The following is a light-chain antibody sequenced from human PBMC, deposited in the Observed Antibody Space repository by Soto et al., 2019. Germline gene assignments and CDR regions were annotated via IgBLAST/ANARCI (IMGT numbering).Light chain of an antibody. CDR2: GAS. J-gene: IGKJ1*01. CDR1: QSVSGSY. CDR3: QQYASSPGT. V-gene: IGKV3-20*01. Sequence: EIVLTQSPGTLSLSPGERATLSCRASQSVSGSYLAWYQQKPGQAPRLLIYGASSRATGIPDRFSGSGSGTDCTLTISRLEPEDFAVYYCQQYASSPGTFGQGSKVEIK.